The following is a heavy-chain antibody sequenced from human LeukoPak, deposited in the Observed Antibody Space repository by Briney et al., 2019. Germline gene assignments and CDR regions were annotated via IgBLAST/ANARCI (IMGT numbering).Heavy chain of an antibody. Sequence: PSETLSLSCNVSGVSINIYYWSWLRQTPGKGLEWIGRSHGSGSTNYNPSLKNRVTISTDKSKKSLSLRLTSVTAADTALYFCARDGDYDSGVFDVWGQGTLVTVSS. CDR3: ARDGDYDSGVFDV. CDR2: SHGSGST. D-gene: IGHD3-22*01. V-gene: IGHV4-4*07. CDR1: GVSINIYY. J-gene: IGHJ4*02.